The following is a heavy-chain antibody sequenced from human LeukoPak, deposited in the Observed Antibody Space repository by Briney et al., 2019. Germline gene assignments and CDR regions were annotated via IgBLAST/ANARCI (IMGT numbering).Heavy chain of an antibody. V-gene: IGHV1-2*02. CDR3: ARRAGGYYDSSGFVFDY. J-gene: IGHJ4*02. CDR2: INPTSGAT. D-gene: IGHD3-22*01. CDR1: GYTFSVYY. Sequence: ASVKVSCKPSGYTFSVYYIHWVRQAPRQGLEWMGWINPTSGATNYAQKFQGRVTMTRDTSISTAYMELNSLRSDDTAVFYCARRAGGYYDSSGFVFDYWGQGTLVTVSS.